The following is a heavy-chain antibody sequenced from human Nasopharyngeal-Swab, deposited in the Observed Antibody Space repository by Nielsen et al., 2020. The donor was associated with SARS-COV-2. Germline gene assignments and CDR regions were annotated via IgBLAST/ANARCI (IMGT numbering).Heavy chain of an antibody. V-gene: IGHV3-73*01. CDR2: IGDKDHNYAT. CDR3: TTDFYFDY. Sequence: VRQMPGKGLEWVGRIGDKDHNYATTYGASVQGRSTISRDDSKNTAFLQMDSLKTEDTALYYCTTDFYFDYWGQGTLVTVSS. J-gene: IGHJ4*02.